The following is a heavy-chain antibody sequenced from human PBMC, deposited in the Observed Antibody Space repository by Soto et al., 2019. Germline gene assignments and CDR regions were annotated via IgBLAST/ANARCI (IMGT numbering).Heavy chain of an antibody. V-gene: IGHV3-30*04. CDR2: ISGDGIKK. J-gene: IGHJ6*02. CDR1: AFTFSDYS. Sequence: QVQLVESGGGVVQPGKSLRLSCVASAFTFSDYSMHWVRQAPGKGLEWVAAISGDGIKKSYAASVKGRATLSRDNAKNTLYLQMDNLRAEDTAVYFCGRDLGGSGTPLEYYGMDVWGRGTTVTVSS. CDR3: GRDLGGSGTPLEYYGMDV. D-gene: IGHD3-10*01.